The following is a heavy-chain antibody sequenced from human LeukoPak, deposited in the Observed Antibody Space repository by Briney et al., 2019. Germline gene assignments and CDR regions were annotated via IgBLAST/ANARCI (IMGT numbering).Heavy chain of an antibody. J-gene: IGHJ4*02. D-gene: IGHD4-17*01. CDR2: ISYDGSNK. CDR1: GFTFTSYS. Sequence: PGGSLRLSCAASGFTFTSYSMNWVRQAPGKGLEWVAVISYDGSNKYYADSVKGRFTISRDNSKNTLYLQMNSLRAEDTAVYYCARLRGGFDYWGQGTLVTVSS. V-gene: IGHV3-30-3*01. CDR3: ARLRGGFDY.